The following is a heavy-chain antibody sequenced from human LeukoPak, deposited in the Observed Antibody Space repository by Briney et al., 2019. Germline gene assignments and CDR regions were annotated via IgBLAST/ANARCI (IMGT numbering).Heavy chain of an antibody. CDR1: GYTFTSYY. CDR2: INPSGGST. CDR3: ARDRTVDTAMVTWDY. Sequence: GASVKVSCKASGYTFTSYYMHWGRQAPGQGLEWMGIINPSGGSTSYAQKFQGRVTMTRDTSTSTVYMELSSLRSEDTAVYYCARDRTVDTAMVTWDYWGQGTLVTVSS. V-gene: IGHV1-46*01. J-gene: IGHJ4*02. D-gene: IGHD5-18*01.